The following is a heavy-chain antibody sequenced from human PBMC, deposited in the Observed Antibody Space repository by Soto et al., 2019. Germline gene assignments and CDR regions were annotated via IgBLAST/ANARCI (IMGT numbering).Heavy chain of an antibody. CDR1: GFTSGDYA. J-gene: IGHJ4*02. CDR2: IRSKAYGGTT. V-gene: IGHV3-49*04. Sequence: ALRLSCTASGFTSGDYAISWVRQAPGKGLEWVGFIRSKAYGGTTEYAASVKGRFTISRDDSKSIAYLQMNSLKTEDTAVYYCTRAPHVPYYYDSSGPKIWGQGTLVTVSS. CDR3: TRAPHVPYYYDSSGPKI. D-gene: IGHD3-22*01.